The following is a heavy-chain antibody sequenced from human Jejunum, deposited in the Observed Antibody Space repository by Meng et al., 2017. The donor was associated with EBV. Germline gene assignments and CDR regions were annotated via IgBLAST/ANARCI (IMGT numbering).Heavy chain of an antibody. J-gene: IGHJ5*02. Sequence: VQTREPRPALVKHTQSLALTCAFSGDPIFNGCHYWTWIRQPPGKGLEWIGYIFYTGNTYYNPSLKSRVTISLDISKNQFSLNLTSVTAADTAVYYCARDTNGDYGWVDPWGQGTLVTVSS. CDR2: IFYTGNT. CDR3: ARDTNGDYGWVDP. CDR1: GDPIFNGCHY. V-gene: IGHV4-30-4*01. D-gene: IGHD4-17*01.